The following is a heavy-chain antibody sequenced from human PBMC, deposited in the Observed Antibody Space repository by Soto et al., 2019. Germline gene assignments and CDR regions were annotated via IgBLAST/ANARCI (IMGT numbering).Heavy chain of an antibody. Sequence: GGSLRLSCAASGFTFSSYSMIWVRQAPGKGLEWVSSISSSSSYIYYADSVKGRFTISRDNAKNSLYLQMNSLRAEDTAVYYCARDRGIAAAGPSFDYWGQGTLVTVSS. CDR3: ARDRGIAAAGPSFDY. CDR1: GFTFSSYS. D-gene: IGHD6-13*01. J-gene: IGHJ4*02. CDR2: ISSSSSYI. V-gene: IGHV3-21*01.